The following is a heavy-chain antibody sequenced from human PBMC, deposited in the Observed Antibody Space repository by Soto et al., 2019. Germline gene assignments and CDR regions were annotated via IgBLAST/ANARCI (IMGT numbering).Heavy chain of an antibody. CDR3: AKAHRYILHTPDLELEWRTDY. J-gene: IGHJ4*02. D-gene: IGHD3-3*01. CDR1: GFTFSSYG. Sequence: QVQLVESGGGVVQPGRSLRLSCAASGFTFSSYGMHWVRQAPGKGLEWMAFISYDGSNKYYADSVKGRFTISRDNSKKPLNLPMNRLRAEDSAEYYCAKAHRYILHTPDLELEWRTDYWGQGTLGTVSS. CDR2: ISYDGSNK. V-gene: IGHV3-30*18.